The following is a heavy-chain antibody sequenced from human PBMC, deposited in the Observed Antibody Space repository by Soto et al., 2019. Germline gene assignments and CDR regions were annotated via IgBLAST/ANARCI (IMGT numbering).Heavy chain of an antibody. Sequence: GASVKVSCKASGYPFPIYDINWVRQATGQGLEWMGWMNPNSGNTFYAQKFQGRVTMTRNTSISTAYMELSSLRSEDTAVYYCASYRDYTDAFDIWGQGTLVTVSS. CDR1: GYPFPIYD. CDR3: ASYRDYTDAFDI. CDR2: MNPNSGNT. J-gene: IGHJ3*02. D-gene: IGHD4-4*01. V-gene: IGHV1-8*01.